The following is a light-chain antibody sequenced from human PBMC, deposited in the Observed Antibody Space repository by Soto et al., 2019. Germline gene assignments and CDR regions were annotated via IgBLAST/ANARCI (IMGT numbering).Light chain of an antibody. CDR2: GAS. CDR1: KSVSSN. V-gene: IGKV3-15*01. Sequence: EIVMTQSPATLSVSPGERATLSCRTSKSVSSNLAWYQQKPGQAPRLLIYGASTRATGIPARFSGSGSGTEFTLTISSLQSEDFAVYYCQQYNNWPPGRFTFGPGTKVDIK. CDR3: QQYNNWPPGRFT. J-gene: IGKJ3*01.